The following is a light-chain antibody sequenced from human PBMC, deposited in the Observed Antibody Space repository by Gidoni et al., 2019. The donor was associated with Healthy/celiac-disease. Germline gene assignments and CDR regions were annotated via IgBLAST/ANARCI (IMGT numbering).Light chain of an antibody. CDR2: QDN. Sequence: SYELTPPPSVSVSPEKTASITCSGDKLGDKYVCWYQQKPGQSPVLVIYQDNKRPAGIPERFSGSNSGNTATLTISGTQAMDEADYYCQAWDSSTRVFGGGTKLTVL. J-gene: IGLJ2*01. CDR1: KLGDKY. V-gene: IGLV3-1*01. CDR3: QAWDSSTRV.